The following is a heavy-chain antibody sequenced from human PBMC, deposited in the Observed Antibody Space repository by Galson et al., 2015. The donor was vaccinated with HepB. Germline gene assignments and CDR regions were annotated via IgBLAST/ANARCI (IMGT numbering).Heavy chain of an antibody. CDR3: TREKDYSDYTFLY. CDR1: GYTLTNFY. D-gene: IGHD4-11*01. CDR2: INPSDGDT. Sequence: SVKVSCKASGYTLTNFYMHWVRQAPGQGLEWIGMINPSDGDTTYAQTFQGRVTLTRDTSTSTVYMGLSSLRSEDTAVYYCTREKDYSDYTFLYWGQGTLVAVSS. V-gene: IGHV1-46*01. J-gene: IGHJ4*02.